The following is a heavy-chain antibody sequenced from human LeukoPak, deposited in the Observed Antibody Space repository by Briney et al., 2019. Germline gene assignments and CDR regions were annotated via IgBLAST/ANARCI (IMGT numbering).Heavy chain of an antibody. CDR2: IMPILGIA. D-gene: IGHD2-2*02. CDR3: ARATYEYQLLYPPGAFDI. V-gene: IGHV1-69*02. J-gene: IGHJ3*02. Sequence: SVKGCCKASGGTCISYSISWVGRARGQGQEWKGRIMPILGIANYAQKFQGRVTITADKSTSTAYMELSSLRSEDTAVYYCARATYEYQLLYPPGAFDIWGQGTMVTVSS. CDR1: GGTCISYS.